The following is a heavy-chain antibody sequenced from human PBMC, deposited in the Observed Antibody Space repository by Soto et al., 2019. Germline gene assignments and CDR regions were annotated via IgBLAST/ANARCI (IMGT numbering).Heavy chain of an antibody. V-gene: IGHV4-34*01. CDR1: GGSFSGYY. D-gene: IGHD3-9*01. CDR2: INHSGNT. J-gene: IGHJ6*03. CDR3: ASQGLPYFDWSPTPLYYMDV. Sequence: QVQLQQWGAGLLEPSETLSLTCAVYGGSFSGYYWSWIRQPPGKGLEWIGEINHSGNTNYNPSLKSRGTISVDKSKNQFSLKLSSVTAADTAVYYCASQGLPYFDWSPTPLYYMDVWGKGTTVTVSS.